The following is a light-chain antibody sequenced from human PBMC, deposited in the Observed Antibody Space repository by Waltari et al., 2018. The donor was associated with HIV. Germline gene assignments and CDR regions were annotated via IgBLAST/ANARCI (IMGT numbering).Light chain of an antibody. J-gene: IGLJ1*01. CDR2: RNN. V-gene: IGLV1-44*01. CDR3: AAWDDSLNGPGYV. CDR1: SSNIGSNG. Sequence: QSVLPQPPSASGTPGQPVIISCSGSSSNIGSNGVNWYQHLPGTAPKLLIYRNNQRPSGVPDRFSGSKSGTSASLAISGLQSEDEADYYCAAWDDSLNGPGYVFGAGTRVTVL.